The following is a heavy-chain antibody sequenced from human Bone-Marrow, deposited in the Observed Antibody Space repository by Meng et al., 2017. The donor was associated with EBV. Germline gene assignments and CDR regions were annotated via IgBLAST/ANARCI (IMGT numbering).Heavy chain of an antibody. CDR2: FLPILGAA. CDR3: ASESGRGFTPDY. V-gene: IGHV1-69*06. D-gene: IGHD3-10*01. CDR1: GDIFTNLA. Sequence: QGRLVHSGAEVKEPGSPWKVSCKASGDIFTNLAFTWVRQVPGKGLEWMGGFLPILGAANYAQKFQGRLTITADKSTTTAFMELSGLRSEDTAVYYCASESGRGFTPDYWGQGTLVTVSS. J-gene: IGHJ4*02.